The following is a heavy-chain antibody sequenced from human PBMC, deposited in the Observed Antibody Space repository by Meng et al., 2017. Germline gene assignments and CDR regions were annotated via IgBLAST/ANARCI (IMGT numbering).Heavy chain of an antibody. D-gene: IGHD3-22*01. Sequence: GGSLRLSCAASGFTFDDYTMHWVRQAPGKGLEWVSLISWDGGSTYYADSVKGRFTISRDNSKNSLYLQMNSLRTEDTALYYCAKSDYYYDSSGYWDYYYGMDVWGQGTTVTVSS. CDR1: GFTFDDYT. CDR3: AKSDYYYDSSGYWDYYYGMDV. V-gene: IGHV3-43*01. J-gene: IGHJ6*02. CDR2: ISWDGGST.